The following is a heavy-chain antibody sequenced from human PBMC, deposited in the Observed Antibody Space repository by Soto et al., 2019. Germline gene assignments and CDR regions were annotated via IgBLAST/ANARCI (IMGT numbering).Heavy chain of an antibody. J-gene: IGHJ6*02. CDR3: ARYGRKELWVEGLNAMDV. V-gene: IGHV1-18*01. D-gene: IGHD5-18*01. Sequence: ASVKVSCKASGYTFTSYGISWVRQAPGQGLEWMGWISGYNGQTNYAQKFRGRVTITTDTSTGTAYMEMRSLRSDDTATYYCARYGRKELWVEGLNAMDVWGQGTTVTVSS. CDR1: GYTFTSYG. CDR2: ISGYNGQT.